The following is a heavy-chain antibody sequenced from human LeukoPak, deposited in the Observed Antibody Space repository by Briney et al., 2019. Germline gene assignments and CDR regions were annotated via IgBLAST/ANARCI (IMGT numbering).Heavy chain of an antibody. Sequence: SETLSLTCAVYGGSFRGYQYTWIRQSPGKGLECIGEINDSGSTNYNPSLKSRVTISIDTSKNQFSLKLNSMTAADTAVYYCARIYGDYIIYWGQGTQVTVSS. CDR1: GGSFRGYQ. J-gene: IGHJ4*02. V-gene: IGHV4-34*01. CDR2: INDSGST. D-gene: IGHD4-17*01. CDR3: ARIYGDYIIY.